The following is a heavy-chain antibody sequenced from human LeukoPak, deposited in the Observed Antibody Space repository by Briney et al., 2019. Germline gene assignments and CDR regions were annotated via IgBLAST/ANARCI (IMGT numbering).Heavy chain of an antibody. J-gene: IGHJ3*01. V-gene: IGHV3-23*01. CDR3: AKVVGGPNIGRDAFAV. CDR2: ISGSDGDT. Sequence: GGSLRLSCAASGFTFNNYAMSWVRQAPGKGPEWVSAISGSDGDTQYTDSVEGRFTISRDNFKNTLYLQMNSLRVEDTAVYYCAKVVGGPNIGRDAFAVWGQGTMVTVSS. D-gene: IGHD2-15*01. CDR1: GFTFNNYA.